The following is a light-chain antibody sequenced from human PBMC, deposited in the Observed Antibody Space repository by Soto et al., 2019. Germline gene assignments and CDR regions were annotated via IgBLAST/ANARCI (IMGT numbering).Light chain of an antibody. CDR3: QSYDSSLSGVV. Sequence: QSVLTQPPSVSGAPGQRVTISCTGSSSNIGAGYDVHWYQQLPGTAPKLLIYGNSNRPSGVPDRFSGSKSGTSASVAITGLEAEEEADYYCQSYDSSLSGVVFGGGTKVTVL. CDR1: SSNIGAGYD. V-gene: IGLV1-40*01. CDR2: GNS. J-gene: IGLJ3*02.